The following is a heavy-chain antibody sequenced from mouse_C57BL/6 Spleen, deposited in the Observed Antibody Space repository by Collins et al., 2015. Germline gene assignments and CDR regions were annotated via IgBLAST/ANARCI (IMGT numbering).Heavy chain of an antibody. Sequence: EVQLVESGGGLVQPKGSLKLSCAASGFTFNTYAMNWVRQAPGKGLEWVARIRSKSNNYATYYADSVKDRFTISRDDSQSMLYLQMNNLKTEDTAMYYCVRQPSDLYWYFDVWGAGTTVTVSS. CDR3: VRQPSDLYWYFDV. CDR1: GFTFNTYA. J-gene: IGHJ1*01. V-gene: IGHV10-1*02. D-gene: IGHD6-1*01. CDR2: IRSKSNNYAT.